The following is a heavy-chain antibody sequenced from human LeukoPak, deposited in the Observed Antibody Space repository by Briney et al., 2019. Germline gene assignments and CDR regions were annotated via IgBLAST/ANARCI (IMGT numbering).Heavy chain of an antibody. D-gene: IGHD3-3*01. J-gene: IGHJ5*02. CDR1: GGSFSGYY. Sequence: PSETLSLTCAVYGGSFSGYYSSWIRQPPGKGLEWIGEINHSGSTNYNPSLKSRVTISVDTSKNQFSLKLSSVTAADTAVYYCARGRGTIIHDFWSGYYRRPFNWFDQWGQGTLVTVSS. CDR3: ARGRGTIIHDFWSGYYRRPFNWFDQ. CDR2: INHSGST. V-gene: IGHV4-34*01.